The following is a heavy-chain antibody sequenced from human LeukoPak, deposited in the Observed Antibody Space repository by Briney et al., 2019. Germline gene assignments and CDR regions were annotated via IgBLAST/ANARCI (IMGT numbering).Heavy chain of an antibody. CDR2: ISVSSGST. Sequence: GGSLRLSRAASRFTFSSYFMSWVRQAPGKGLEWVCPISVSSGSTYYADSLKGRFPISTDKTKITLYLQMNSLRAEDTAVYYCAKDWGRGGYYSFYYWGQGTLVTVSS. D-gene: IGHD3-10*01. V-gene: IGHV3-23*01. J-gene: IGHJ4*02. CDR1: RFTFSSYF. CDR3: AKDWGRGGYYSFYY.